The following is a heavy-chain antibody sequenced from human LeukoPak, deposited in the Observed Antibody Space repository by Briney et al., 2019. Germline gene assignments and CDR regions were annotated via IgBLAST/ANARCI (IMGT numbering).Heavy chain of an antibody. CDR1: GYSFTSYW. CDR3: ARPLSDIVVVPAAPHDAFDI. J-gene: IGHJ3*02. Sequence: GESLKISCKGSGYSFTSYWIGWVRQMPGKGLEWMGIIYPGDSDTRYSSSFQGQVTISADKSTSTAYLQWSSLKASDTAMYYCARPLSDIVVVPAAPHDAFDIWGQGTMVTVSS. D-gene: IGHD2-2*01. V-gene: IGHV5-51*01. CDR2: IYPGDSDT.